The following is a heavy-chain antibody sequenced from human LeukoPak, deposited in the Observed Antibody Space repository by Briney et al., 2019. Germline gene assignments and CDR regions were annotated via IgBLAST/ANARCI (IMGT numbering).Heavy chain of an antibody. CDR2: ISSSGSTI. Sequence: GGPLRLSCAASGFTFSSYTMDWVRQAPGKGLEWVSYISSSGSTIYYADSVKGRFTISRDNAKNSLYLQMNSLRAEDTAVYYCAREGRDGYNLIDYWGQGTLVTVSS. D-gene: IGHD5-12*01. J-gene: IGHJ4*02. V-gene: IGHV3-48*04. CDR1: GFTFSSYT. CDR3: AREGRDGYNLIDY.